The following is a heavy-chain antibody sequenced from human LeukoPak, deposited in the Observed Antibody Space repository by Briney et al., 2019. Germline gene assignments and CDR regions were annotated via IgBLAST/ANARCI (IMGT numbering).Heavy chain of an antibody. J-gene: IGHJ4*02. V-gene: IGHV3-53*01. CDR2: IYSGGST. D-gene: IGHD6-19*01. CDR3: ARDSSSGWYHDY. CDR1: GFTVSSNY. Sequence: GGSLRLSCAASGFTVSSNYMSWVRQAPGKGLEWVSVIYSGGSTYYADSVKGRFTISRDNSKNTLFLQMNGLRAEDTAMYYCARDSSSGWYHDYWGQGTLVTVSS.